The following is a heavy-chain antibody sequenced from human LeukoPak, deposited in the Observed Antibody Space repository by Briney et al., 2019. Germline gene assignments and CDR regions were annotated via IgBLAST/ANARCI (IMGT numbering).Heavy chain of an antibody. V-gene: IGHV3-30*18. D-gene: IGHD1-26*01. CDR2: ISYDGSNK. Sequence: PGGSLRLSCAASGFTFSSYGMHWVRQAPGKGLEWVAVISYDGSNKYYADSVKGRFTISRDNSKNTPYLQMNSLRADDTAVFYCAKADEYSGSYLLGYFQHWGQGTLVTVSS. J-gene: IGHJ1*01. CDR1: GFTFSSYG. CDR3: AKADEYSGSYLLGYFQH.